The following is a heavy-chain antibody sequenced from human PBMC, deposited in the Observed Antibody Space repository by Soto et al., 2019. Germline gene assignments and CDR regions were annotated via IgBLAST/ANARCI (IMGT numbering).Heavy chain of an antibody. J-gene: IGHJ4*02. CDR1: GYTFSNYA. CDR3: ARDRWVTTWSFDY. D-gene: IGHD2-8*02. Sequence: ASVKVSCKASGYTFSNYAIHWVRQAPGQRLEWMGWIDAGNGNTKYSQKFQGRVTITRDTSANIAYMELNSLTSEDTAVYYCARDRWVTTWSFDYWGQGTLVTVS. CDR2: IDAGNGNT. V-gene: IGHV1-3*01.